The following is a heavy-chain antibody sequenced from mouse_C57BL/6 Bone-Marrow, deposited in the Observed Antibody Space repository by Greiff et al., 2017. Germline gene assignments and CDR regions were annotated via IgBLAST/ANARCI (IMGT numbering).Heavy chain of an antibody. Sequence: QVHVKQPGAELVRPGSSVKLSCKASGYTFTSYWMDWVKQRPGQGLEWIGNIYPSDSETHYNQKFKDKATLTVDKSSSTAYMQLSSLTSEDSAVXYGARFRGAYWGQGTLVTVSA. CDR2: IYPSDSET. V-gene: IGHV1-61*01. CDR3: ARFRGAY. J-gene: IGHJ3*01. CDR1: GYTFTSYW.